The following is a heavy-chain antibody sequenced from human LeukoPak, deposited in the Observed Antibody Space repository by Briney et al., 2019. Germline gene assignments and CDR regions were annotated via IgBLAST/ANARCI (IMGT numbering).Heavy chain of an antibody. CDR3: SRDFVGADDY. CDR1: GFTLSNYW. V-gene: IGHV3-74*01. J-gene: IGHJ4*02. Sequence: PGGSLRLSCAASGFTLSNYWIHWVRQAPGKGPVWVSRINPDGSRIDYAESVRGRFTISRDSAKNTLYLQMNSLRAGDTAVYYCSRDFVGADDYWGQGTLVTVSS. D-gene: IGHD1-26*01. CDR2: INPDGSRI.